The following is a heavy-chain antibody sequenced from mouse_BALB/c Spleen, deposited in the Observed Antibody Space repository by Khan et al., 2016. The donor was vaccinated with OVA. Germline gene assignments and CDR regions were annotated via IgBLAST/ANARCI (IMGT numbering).Heavy chain of an antibody. J-gene: IGHJ3*01. CDR2: INPSSGYT. V-gene: IGHV1-4*01. D-gene: IGHD2-14*01. Sequence: VQLQESGAELARPGASVKMSCKASGYTFTSYTIHWIKQRPGQGLEWIGYINPSSGYTNYNQKFKDKATLTADKSSTTAYMQLSSLTSDDSAVYSCARDGAYYWNDGWFAYWGQGTLVTVSA. CDR1: GYTFTSYT. CDR3: ARDGAYYWNDGWFAY.